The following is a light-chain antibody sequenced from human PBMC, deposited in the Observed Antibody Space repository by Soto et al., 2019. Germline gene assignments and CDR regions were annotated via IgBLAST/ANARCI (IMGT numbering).Light chain of an antibody. CDR1: KLGDKY. J-gene: IGLJ2*01. CDR2: QDS. Sequence: SYELTQPPSVSVSPGQTASITCSGDKLGDKYACWYQQKSGQSPVLVIYQDSKRPSGIPERFSGSNSGNTATLTISGTQAMDEADYYCQAWDSSTTLVVFGGGTKVTVL. CDR3: QAWDSSTTLVV. V-gene: IGLV3-1*01.